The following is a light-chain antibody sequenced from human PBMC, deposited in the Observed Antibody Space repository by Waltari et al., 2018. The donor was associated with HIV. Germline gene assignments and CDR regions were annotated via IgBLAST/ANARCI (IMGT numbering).Light chain of an antibody. CDR3: QQASTLPWT. CDR2: ASS. CDR1: QSISNR. J-gene: IGKJ1*01. Sequence: DIQLTQSPSFVPASVGARVTITCRASQSISNRLSWYQQKPGTAPTLLIYASSHLQSDISGRFSGSASGTNFSLTISTLQPEDFAIYYCQQASTLPWTFGQGTKV. V-gene: IGKV1-12*01.